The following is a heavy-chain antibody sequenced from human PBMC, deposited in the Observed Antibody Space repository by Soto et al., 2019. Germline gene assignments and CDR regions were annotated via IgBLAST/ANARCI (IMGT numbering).Heavy chain of an antibody. V-gene: IGHV3-48*01. Sequence: EVQLVESGGGLVQPGGSLRLSCAASGFTFSTYGMNWVRQAPGKGLEWVSYISSSSDTVYYADSVEGRFTISRGNAKNSLYLQMNSLRAEDTAIYYFARTPERHVNWFDPWGQGTLVTVSS. CDR1: GFTFSTYG. D-gene: IGHD1-1*01. CDR3: ARTPERHVNWFDP. CDR2: ISSSSDTV. J-gene: IGHJ5*02.